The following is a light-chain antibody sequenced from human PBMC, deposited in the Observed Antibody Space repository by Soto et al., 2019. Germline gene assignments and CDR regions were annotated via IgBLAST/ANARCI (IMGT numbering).Light chain of an antibody. J-gene: IGKJ3*01. CDR3: QQSYSTLFT. Sequence: DIQMTQSPSSLSASVGDRVTITCRASQTIIRYLNWYQQQPGRAPNLLIYAASSLPSGVPSRFSGSGSGTEFTLTISSLQPEDFATYYCQQSYSTLFTFGPGTKVEIK. CDR2: AAS. CDR1: QTIIRY. V-gene: IGKV1-39*01.